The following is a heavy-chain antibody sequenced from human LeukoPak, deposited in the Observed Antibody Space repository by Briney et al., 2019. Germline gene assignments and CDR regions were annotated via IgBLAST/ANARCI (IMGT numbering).Heavy chain of an antibody. V-gene: IGHV4-39*01. CDR2: IYYSGST. Sequence: SETLSLTCTVSGGSISSSSYYWGWIRQPPGKGLEWIGSIYYSGSTYYNSSLKSRVTISVDTSKNQFSLKLSSVTAADTAVYYCARRADRSTYYDILTGYPRDYWGQGTLVTVSS. D-gene: IGHD3-9*01. CDR3: ARRADRSTYYDILTGYPRDY. CDR1: GGSISSSSYY. J-gene: IGHJ4*02.